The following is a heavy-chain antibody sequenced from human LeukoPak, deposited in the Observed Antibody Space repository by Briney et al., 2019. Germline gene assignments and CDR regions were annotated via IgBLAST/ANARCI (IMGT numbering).Heavy chain of an antibody. Sequence: GGSLRLSCAASGFSFGNHYMTWVRQAPGQGLEWVSVIYIDGSTYYADSVEGRFTISRDNTKHPLYLQMNSLGPEDTAVYYCAKLHIYWGQGALVTVSS. CDR3: AKLHIY. CDR2: IYIDGST. V-gene: IGHV3-66*02. J-gene: IGHJ4*02. D-gene: IGHD4-23*01. CDR1: GFSFGNHY.